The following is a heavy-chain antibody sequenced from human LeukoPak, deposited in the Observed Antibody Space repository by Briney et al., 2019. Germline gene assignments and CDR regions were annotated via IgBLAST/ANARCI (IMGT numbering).Heavy chain of an antibody. CDR1: GGSFSGYY. J-gene: IGHJ3*02. Sequence: ASETLSLTCAVYGGSFSGYYWSWIRQPPGKGLEWIGEINHSGSTNYNPSLKSRVTISVDTSKNQFSLKLSSVTAADTAVYYCARDPFGSGVSNDAFDIWGQGTMVTVSS. CDR2: INHSGST. V-gene: IGHV4-34*01. D-gene: IGHD2-15*01. CDR3: ARDPFGSGVSNDAFDI.